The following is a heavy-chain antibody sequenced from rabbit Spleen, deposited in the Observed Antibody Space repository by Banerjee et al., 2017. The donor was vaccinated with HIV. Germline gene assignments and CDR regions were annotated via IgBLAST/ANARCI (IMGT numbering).Heavy chain of an antibody. CDR1: GFSLFTYW. Sequence: QSLEESGGGLVKPGGTLTLTCRASGFSLFTYWMCWVRQAPGKGLDLIGCIYIGDGITYYASWAKGRFTISKTSSTTVTLQMASLTAADTATYFCARGFNNHGYGYNLWGPGTLVTVS. V-gene: IGHV1S40*01. CDR2: IYIGDGIT. D-gene: IGHD6-1*01. CDR3: ARGFNNHGYGYNL. J-gene: IGHJ4*01.